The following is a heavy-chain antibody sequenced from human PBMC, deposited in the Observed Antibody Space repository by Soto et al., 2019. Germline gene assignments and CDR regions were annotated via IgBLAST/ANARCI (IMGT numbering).Heavy chain of an antibody. Sequence: SVKVSCKASGGTFSSYAISWVRQAPGQGLEWMGGIIPIFGTANYAQKFQGRVTITADKSTSTAYMELSSLRSEDTAVYYCARPGGWYHDAFDIWGQGTMVTVSS. CDR1: GGTFSSYA. V-gene: IGHV1-69*06. D-gene: IGHD2-15*01. CDR3: ARPGGWYHDAFDI. CDR2: IIPIFGTA. J-gene: IGHJ3*02.